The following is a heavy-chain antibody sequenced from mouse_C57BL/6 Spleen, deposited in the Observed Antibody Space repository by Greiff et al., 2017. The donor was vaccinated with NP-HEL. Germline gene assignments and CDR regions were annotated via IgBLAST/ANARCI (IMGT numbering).Heavy chain of an antibody. CDR2: IDPETGGT. CDR1: GYTFTDYE. Sequence: VQLQQSGAELVRPGASVTLSCKASGYTFTDYEMHWVKQTPVHGLEWIGAIDPETGGTAYNQKFKGKAILTADKSASTAYMERRSLTSEDSAVYYCTRDYDYDGDYAMDYWGQGTSVTVSS. CDR3: TRDYDYDGDYAMDY. V-gene: IGHV1-15*01. D-gene: IGHD2-4*01. J-gene: IGHJ4*01.